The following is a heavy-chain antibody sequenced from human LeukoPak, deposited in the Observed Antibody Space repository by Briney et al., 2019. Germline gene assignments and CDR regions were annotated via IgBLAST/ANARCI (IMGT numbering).Heavy chain of an antibody. CDR2: IYGGGAT. J-gene: IGHJ4*02. CDR3: VRLLPASRHYLDY. D-gene: IGHD6-6*01. CDR1: GLIVSSDY. Sequence: GGSLRLSCAASGLIVSSDYLAWVRQAPGKGLEWISVIYGGGATYYADSVRGRFTISRDNSKNELFLQMNSLRVEDTAVYHCVRLLPASRHYLDYWGQGTLVTVSS. V-gene: IGHV3-53*01.